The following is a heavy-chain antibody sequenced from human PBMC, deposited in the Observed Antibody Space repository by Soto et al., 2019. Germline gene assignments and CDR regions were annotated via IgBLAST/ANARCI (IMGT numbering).Heavy chain of an antibody. CDR1: GFTVSNYH. CDR2: IYTAGSA. V-gene: IGHV3-66*01. CDR3: ARELSFDY. Sequence: GGSLRLSCAASGFTVSNYHMNWVRRAPGKGLEWVSVIYTAGSADFADSVKGRFSISRDDSKNTLYLQMSSLRAEDTAVYYCARELSFDYWGQGTLVTVSS. J-gene: IGHJ4*02.